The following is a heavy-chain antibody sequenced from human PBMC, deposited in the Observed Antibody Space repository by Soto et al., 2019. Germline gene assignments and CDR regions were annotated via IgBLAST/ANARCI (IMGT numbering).Heavy chain of an antibody. CDR1: GFVFSSYW. CDR2: ITNDGSST. Sequence: EVQLVESGGCLVQPGGSLRLYCAGSGFVFSSYWMHWVRQVPGKGLVWVSRITNDGSSTTYADSVNGRFTISRDNAKNTLYLQMNSLGAEDTAVYYCARGMQGSRYFDLWGRGTLVTVSS. V-gene: IGHV3-74*01. CDR3: ARGMQGSRYFDL. J-gene: IGHJ2*01.